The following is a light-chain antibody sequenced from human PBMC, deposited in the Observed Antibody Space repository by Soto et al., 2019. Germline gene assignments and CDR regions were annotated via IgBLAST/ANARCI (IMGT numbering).Light chain of an antibody. CDR3: SSYTTSNTPIHV. Sequence: QSALTQPASVSGSPGQSITISCTGTSSDTAGYNYVSWYQQHPGKAPKLMIYEVSHRPSGVSNRLSGSQSGNTASLTISGLQAEDDDNYYCSSYTTSNTPIHVFGTGTKVSVL. J-gene: IGLJ1*01. CDR2: EVS. CDR1: SSDTAGYNY. V-gene: IGLV2-14*01.